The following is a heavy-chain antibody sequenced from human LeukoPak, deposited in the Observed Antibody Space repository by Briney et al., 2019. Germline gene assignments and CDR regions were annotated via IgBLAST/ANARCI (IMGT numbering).Heavy chain of an antibody. J-gene: IGHJ4*02. Sequence: PWGSLRLSCGASGWSFSNAWMTWVRQAPVKVLEWVGRIKSKAHGGTTDYAAPVKGRFTISRDDSKNTLYLQINGLKTDDTAVYYCAQHDYADFWGQGTLVTVSS. CDR3: AQHDYADF. V-gene: IGHV3-15*01. CDR1: GWSFSNAW. CDR2: IKSKAHGGTT.